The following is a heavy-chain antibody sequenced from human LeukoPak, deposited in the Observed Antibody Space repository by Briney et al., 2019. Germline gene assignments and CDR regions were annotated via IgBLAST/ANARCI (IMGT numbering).Heavy chain of an antibody. CDR2: ISYDGSNK. V-gene: IGHV3-30-3*01. CDR3: ARDSGTIPFDY. CDR1: GFTFSSYA. Sequence: PGRSLRLSCAASGFTFSSYAMHWVRQAPGKGLEWVAVISYDGSNKYYADSVKGRFTISRDNSKNTLYLQMNSLRAEDTAVYYCARDSGTIPFDYWGQGTLVTVSS. J-gene: IGHJ4*02. D-gene: IGHD1-1*01.